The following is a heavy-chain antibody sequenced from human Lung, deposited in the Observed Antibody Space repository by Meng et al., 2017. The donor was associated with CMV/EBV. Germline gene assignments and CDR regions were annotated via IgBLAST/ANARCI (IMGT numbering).Heavy chain of an antibody. Sequence: GGSLRLXXAASGFTFSSYWMSWVRQAPGKGLEWVANIKQDGSEKYYVDSVKGRFTISRDNAKNSLYLQMNSLRAEDTAVYYCARDGAPAATPWGNWFDPWGQGTRVXVSS. CDR3: ARDGAPAATPWGNWFDP. D-gene: IGHD2-2*01. CDR2: IKQDGSEK. CDR1: GFTFSSYW. V-gene: IGHV3-7*01. J-gene: IGHJ5*02.